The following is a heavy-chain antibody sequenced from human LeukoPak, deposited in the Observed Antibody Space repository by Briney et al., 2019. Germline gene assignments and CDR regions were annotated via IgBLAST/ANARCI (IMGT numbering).Heavy chain of an antibody. CDR2: IYYSGST. Sequence: PSETLSLTCTVSGGSISSGGYYWSWIRQHPGKGLEWIGYIYYSGSTYYNPSLKSRVTISVDTSKNQFSLKLSSVTAADTAVYYCASGGVYSSSSNFDYWGQGTLVTVSS. J-gene: IGHJ4*02. V-gene: IGHV4-31*03. D-gene: IGHD6-6*01. CDR1: GGSISSGGYY. CDR3: ASGGVYSSSSNFDY.